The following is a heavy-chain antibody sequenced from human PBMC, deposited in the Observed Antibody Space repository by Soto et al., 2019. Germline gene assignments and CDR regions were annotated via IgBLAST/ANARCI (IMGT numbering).Heavy chain of an antibody. V-gene: IGHV1-3*01. CDR3: ARGYSSGWDDAFDI. CDR2: INAGNGNT. J-gene: IGHJ3*02. CDR1: GYTFTSYS. D-gene: IGHD6-19*01. Sequence: ASVNVSCKSSGYTFTSYSSHWVRQAPGQRLEWMGWINAGNGNTKYSQKFQGRVTITRDTSASTAYMELSSLRSEDTAVYYCARGYSSGWDDAFDIWGQGTMVTVSS.